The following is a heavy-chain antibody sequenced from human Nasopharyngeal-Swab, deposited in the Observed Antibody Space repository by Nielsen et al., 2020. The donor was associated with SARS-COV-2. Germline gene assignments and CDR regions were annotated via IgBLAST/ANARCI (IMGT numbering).Heavy chain of an antibody. CDR3: ARDTLFMVQGGWLDP. CDR1: GYTFTSYY. CDR2: INPSGGST. J-gene: IGHJ5*02. D-gene: IGHD3-10*01. Sequence: ASVKVSCKASGYTFTSYYMHWVRQAPGQGLEWMGIINPSGGSTSYAQKFQGRVTMTRDTSTSTAYMELSSLRSEDTAVYYCARDTLFMVQGGWLDPWGQGTLVPSPQ. V-gene: IGHV1-46*01.